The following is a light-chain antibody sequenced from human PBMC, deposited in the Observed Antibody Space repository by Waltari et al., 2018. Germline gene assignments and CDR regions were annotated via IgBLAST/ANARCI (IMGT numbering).Light chain of an antibody. CDR2: SNH. Sequence: QSVLTQPTSASGTPGQRVTISCSGSSSNIGSNYVYWYQQLPGTAPKPSILSNHQRPSGVPHRFSGSKSGTSASLAISGLRSEDEADYYCAAWDDSLSGVVFGGGTKLTVL. J-gene: IGLJ2*01. V-gene: IGLV1-47*02. CDR1: SSNIGSNY. CDR3: AAWDDSLSGVV.